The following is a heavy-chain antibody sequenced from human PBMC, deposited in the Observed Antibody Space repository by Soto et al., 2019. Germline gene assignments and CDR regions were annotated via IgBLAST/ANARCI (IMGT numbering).Heavy chain of an antibody. CDR3: ARGLIPMGYSSLSSPCYYYCGMDV. CDR2: MNPNSGNT. V-gene: IGHV1-8*01. Sequence: ASVKVSCKASGYTFTSYDINWVRQATGQGLEWMGWMNPNSGNTGYAQKFQGRVTMTRNTSISTAYMELSSLRSEDTAVYYCARGLIPMGYSSLSSPCYYYCGMDVWGQGTMVTVSS. J-gene: IGHJ6*02. D-gene: IGHD6-19*01. CDR1: GYTFTSYD.